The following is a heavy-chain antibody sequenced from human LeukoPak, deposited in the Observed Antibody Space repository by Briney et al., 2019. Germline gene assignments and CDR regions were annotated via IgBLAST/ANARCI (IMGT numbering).Heavy chain of an antibody. CDR3: ARVTAVAGGYYYYGMDV. CDR1: GGSISSGGYY. D-gene: IGHD6-19*01. CDR2: IYYSGST. Sequence: SETLSLTCTVSGGSISSGGYYWSWIRQHPGKGLEWIGYIYYSGSTYYNPSLKSRVTISVDTPKNQFSLKLSSVTAADTAVYYCARVTAVAGGYYYYGMDVWGQGTTVTVSS. J-gene: IGHJ6*02. V-gene: IGHV4-31*03.